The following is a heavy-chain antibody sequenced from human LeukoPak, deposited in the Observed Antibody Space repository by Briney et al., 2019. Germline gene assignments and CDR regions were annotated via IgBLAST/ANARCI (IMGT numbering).Heavy chain of an antibody. D-gene: IGHD4-17*01. V-gene: IGHV1-69*04. Sequence: SVKVSCKASGGTFTSHAISWVRQAPGQGLEWMGRIIPTLGVTTYAQKLQGRVTITADRSTSTAYMELSSLRSEDTAVYYCARTMTTMTNHGELDFWGQGTPVTVSS. J-gene: IGHJ4*02. CDR1: GGTFTSHA. CDR3: ARTMTTMTNHGELDF. CDR2: IIPTLGVT.